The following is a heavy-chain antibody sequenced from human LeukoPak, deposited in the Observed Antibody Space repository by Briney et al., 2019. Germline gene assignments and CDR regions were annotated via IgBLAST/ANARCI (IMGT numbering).Heavy chain of an antibody. V-gene: IGHV3-21*01. J-gene: IGHJ4*02. CDR1: GFTFSSYS. CDR2: ISSSSGYI. D-gene: IGHD5-24*01. Sequence: GGSLRLSCAASGFTFSSYSMNWVRQAPGKGLEWVSSISSSSGYIYYADSVKGRFTISRDNAKNSLYLQMNSLRAEDTAVYYCARRRDGYKGYFDYWGQGTLVTVSS. CDR3: ARRRDGYKGYFDY.